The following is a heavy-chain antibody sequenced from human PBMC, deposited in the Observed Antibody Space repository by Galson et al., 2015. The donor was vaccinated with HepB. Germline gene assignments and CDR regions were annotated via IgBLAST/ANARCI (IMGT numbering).Heavy chain of an antibody. CDR2: ISGSSSYI. CDR3: ARDKGYSGYEFDY. CDR1: GFTFSSYS. D-gene: IGHD5-12*01. J-gene: IGHJ4*02. Sequence: SLRLSCAASGFTFSSYSMNWVRQAPGKGLEWVSSISGSSSYIYYADSVKGRFTVSRDNAKNSLYLQMNSLRAEDTAVYYCARDKGYSGYEFDYWGQGTLVTVSS. V-gene: IGHV3-21*01.